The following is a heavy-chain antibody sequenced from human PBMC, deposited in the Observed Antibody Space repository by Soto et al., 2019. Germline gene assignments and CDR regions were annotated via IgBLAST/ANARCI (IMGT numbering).Heavy chain of an antibody. J-gene: IGHJ5*02. Sequence: ASVKVSCNAPADTFTSYYIHWLRHSPEHALEWMGIINPNGGSRRFAQAVQDRITMTTETSTSTDYMELRSLRSEDTAVYDCAGSSGGVFGKIVEGFNWLAPWGQGSLVTVSS. CDR1: ADTFTSYY. V-gene: IGHV1-46*01. D-gene: IGHD3-22*01. CDR3: AGSSGGVFGKIVEGFNWLAP. CDR2: INPNGGSR.